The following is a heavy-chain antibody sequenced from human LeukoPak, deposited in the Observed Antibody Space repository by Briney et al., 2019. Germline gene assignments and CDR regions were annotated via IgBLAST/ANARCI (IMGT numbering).Heavy chain of an antibody. J-gene: IGHJ4*02. Sequence: SETLSLTCSVSGGSISTYYWSWIRQPPGKGLEWIGYINYSGSTNYNPSLKSRVIISVDTSKNQLSLNLSSVTAADTAVYFCARLNYRGGEALHFDSWGQGTLVTVSS. CDR1: GGSISTYY. D-gene: IGHD3-16*01. CDR3: ARLNYRGGEALHFDS. CDR2: INYSGST. V-gene: IGHV4-59*01.